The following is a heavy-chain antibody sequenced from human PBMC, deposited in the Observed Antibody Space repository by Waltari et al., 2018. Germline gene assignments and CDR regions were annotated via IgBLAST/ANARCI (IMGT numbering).Heavy chain of an antibody. CDR1: GFTFSRYW. J-gene: IGHJ6*02. Sequence: EEQLVESGGGLIQPGESLRVSCAVSGFTFSRYWMNWVRQGPGKGLVWVARINSDGSDTSYADSVKGRFTISRDNAKNTVYLQMKSLRVEDTAVYYCARCLPGTWNHHFHYFAMDVWGQGTTVTVSS. D-gene: IGHD6-13*01. CDR3: ARCLPGTWNHHFHYFAMDV. CDR2: INSDGSDT. V-gene: IGHV3-74*01.